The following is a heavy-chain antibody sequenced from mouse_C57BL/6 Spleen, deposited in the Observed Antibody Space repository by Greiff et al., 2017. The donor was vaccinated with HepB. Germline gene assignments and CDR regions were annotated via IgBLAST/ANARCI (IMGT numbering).Heavy chain of an antibody. V-gene: IGHV1-64*01. CDR1: GYTFTRYW. Sequence: VQLQQPGAELVKPGASVKLSCKASGYTFTRYWMHLVKQRPVQGLEWIGMIHPNSGSTNYNEQFKSKATLTVDKSSSPAYLQLRRLTSEDSAVYYCARGKPRDYYAMEYGGQGTSVTGSS. CDR2: IHPNSGST. J-gene: IGHJ4*01. CDR3: ARGKPRDYYAMEY.